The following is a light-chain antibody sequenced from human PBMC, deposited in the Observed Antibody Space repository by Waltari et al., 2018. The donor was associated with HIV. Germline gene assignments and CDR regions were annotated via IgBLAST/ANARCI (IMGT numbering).Light chain of an antibody. CDR1: PSPLEYYVL. J-gene: IGLJ2*01. Sequence: QSAPTPPPPFSGSTGQSIVLPSTDSPSPLEYYVLATWYQQYPGQAPKALFYEVTSRPSGTSSRFSGSKSATTAFLAISKLQTDDEADYFCSSYTRRGTVVFGGGTRLTVL. V-gene: IGLV2-14*01. CDR2: EVT. CDR3: SSYTRRGTVV.